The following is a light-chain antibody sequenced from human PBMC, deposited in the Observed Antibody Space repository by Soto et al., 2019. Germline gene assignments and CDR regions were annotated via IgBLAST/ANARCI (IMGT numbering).Light chain of an antibody. V-gene: IGKV1-5*03. J-gene: IGKJ4*01. Sequence: DIQMTQSPSTLSASVGDRVTITCRASQSISDWLAWCQQKPGEAPKLLIYKASNLQSGVPSRFRGSGSGTEFTLTISSLQPDDFATYYCQQYNSYPLTFGGGTKVEIK. CDR2: KAS. CDR1: QSISDW. CDR3: QQYNSYPLT.